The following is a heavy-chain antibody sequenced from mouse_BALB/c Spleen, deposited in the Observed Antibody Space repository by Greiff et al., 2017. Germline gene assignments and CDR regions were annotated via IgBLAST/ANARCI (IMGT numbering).Heavy chain of an antibody. CDR3: TRRYFDV. V-gene: IGHV6-6*02. J-gene: IGHJ1*01. CDR2: IRLKSNNYAT. CDR1: GFTFSNYW. Sequence: EVQLQQSGGGLVQPGGSMKLSCVASGFTFSNYWMNWVRQSPEKGLEWVAEIRLKSNNYATHYAESVKGRFTISRDDSKSSVYLQMNNLRAEDTGIYYCTRRYFDVWGAGTTVTVSS.